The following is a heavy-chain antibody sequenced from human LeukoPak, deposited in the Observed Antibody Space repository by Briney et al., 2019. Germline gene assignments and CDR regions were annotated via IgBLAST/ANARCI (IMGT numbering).Heavy chain of an antibody. CDR1: RGTFSSYT. CDR3: ARTEWELRDSFDI. J-gene: IGHJ3*02. V-gene: IGHV1-69*02. Sequence: ASVKVSCKASRGTFSSYTISWVRQAPGQGLEWMGRIIPSLGIANYAQKFQGRVTITADKSTSTAYMELSSLRSEDTAVYYCARTEWELRDSFDIWGQGTMVTVSS. D-gene: IGHD1-26*01. CDR2: IIPSLGIA.